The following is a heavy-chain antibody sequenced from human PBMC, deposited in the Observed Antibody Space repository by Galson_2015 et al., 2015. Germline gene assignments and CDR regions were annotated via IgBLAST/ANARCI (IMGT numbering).Heavy chain of an antibody. J-gene: IGHJ3*02. CDR1: GFTFDDYA. V-gene: IGHV3-9*01. D-gene: IGHD3-16*01. Sequence: SLRLSCAASGFTFDDYAMHWVRQAPGKGLEWVSGISWNSGSIGYADSVKGRFTISRDNAKNSLYLQMNSLRAEDTALYYCAKDRRRGNPTGIMAFDIWGQGTMVTVSS. CDR3: AKDRRRGNPTGIMAFDI. CDR2: ISWNSGSI.